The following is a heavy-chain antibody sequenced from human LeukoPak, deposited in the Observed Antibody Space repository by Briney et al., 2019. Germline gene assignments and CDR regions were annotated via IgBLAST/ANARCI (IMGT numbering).Heavy chain of an antibody. CDR1: GFTFSSYS. J-gene: IGHJ4*02. V-gene: IGHV3-21*01. CDR2: ISSSSSYI. CDR3: ARVRGSGYYDSSGYNYGDY. D-gene: IGHD3-22*01. Sequence: GGSLRLSCAASGFTFSSYSMNWVRQAPGKGLEWVSDISSSSSYIYYADSVKGRFTISRDNAKNSLYLQMNSLRAEDTAVYYCARVRGSGYYDSSGYNYGDYWGQGTLVTVSS.